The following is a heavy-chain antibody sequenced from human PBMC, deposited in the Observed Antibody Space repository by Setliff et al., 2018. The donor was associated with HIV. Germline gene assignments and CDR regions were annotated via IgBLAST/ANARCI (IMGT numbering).Heavy chain of an antibody. CDR2: IIPMFGTG. CDR1: GGTFSSYG. Sequence: ASVKVSCKTSGGTFSSYGISWVRQAPGQGLEWMGGIIPMFGTGFYAQKFQGRVTITTDESRSTAYMELSSLSSEDTAVFYCARVGHSSSYLYYGMDVWGQGTTVIVSS. D-gene: IGHD6-13*01. J-gene: IGHJ6*02. V-gene: IGHV1-69*05. CDR3: ARVGHSSSYLYYGMDV.